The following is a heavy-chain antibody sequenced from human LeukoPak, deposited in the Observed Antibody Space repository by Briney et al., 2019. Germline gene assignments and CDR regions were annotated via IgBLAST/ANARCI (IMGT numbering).Heavy chain of an antibody. CDR2: IFYSGST. D-gene: IGHD4-17*01. CDR1: GGSISSSY. CDR3: ARDLGYGDPFDY. Sequence: SETLSLTCTVSGGSISSSYWNWIRQPPGKGLEWIGYIFYSGSTNYNPSLKSQVTISVDTSKNQFSLKLSSVTAADTAIYYCARDLGYGDPFDYWGQGILVTVSS. J-gene: IGHJ4*02. V-gene: IGHV4-59*01.